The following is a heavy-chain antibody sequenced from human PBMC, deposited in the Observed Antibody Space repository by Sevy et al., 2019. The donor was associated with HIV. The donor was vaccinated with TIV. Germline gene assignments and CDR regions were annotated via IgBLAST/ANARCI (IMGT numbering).Heavy chain of an antibody. CDR3: ARKGGAGKSSSWYPN. J-gene: IGHJ4*02. CDR2: INHSGST. D-gene: IGHD6-13*01. V-gene: IGHV4-34*01. Sequence: SETLSLTCAVYGGSFSGYYWSWIRQPPGMGLEWIGEINHSGSTNYNPSLKSRVTISVDTSKNQFSLKLSSVTAADTAVYYCARKGGAGKSSSWYPNWGQRTLVTVSS. CDR1: GGSFSGYY.